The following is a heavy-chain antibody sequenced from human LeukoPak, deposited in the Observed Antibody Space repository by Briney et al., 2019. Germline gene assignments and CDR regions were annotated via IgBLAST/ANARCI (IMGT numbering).Heavy chain of an antibody. D-gene: IGHD4-17*01. CDR2: ISSSGSTI. CDR3: ARPDYGDQRPYYYYMDV. V-gene: IGHV3-48*03. CDR1: GFTFSSYE. J-gene: IGHJ6*03. Sequence: GGSLRLSCAASGFTFSSYEMNWVRQAPGKGLEWVSYISSSGSTIYYADSVKGRFTISRDNAKNSLYLQMNSLRAEDTAVYYCARPDYGDQRPYYYYMDVWGKGTTVTVSS.